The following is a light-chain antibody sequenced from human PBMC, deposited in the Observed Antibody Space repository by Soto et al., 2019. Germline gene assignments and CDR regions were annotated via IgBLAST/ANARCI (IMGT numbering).Light chain of an antibody. CDR2: DAS. CDR1: RGIDDR. Sequence: DIQMTQSPSSLSASVGDRVTITCRASRGIDDRLAWYQQKPGKAPKLLIYDASSLESGVPSRFSGSGSGTEFTLTISSLQPDDFATYYCQQYNSYSGYTFGQGTKLEIK. J-gene: IGKJ2*01. V-gene: IGKV1-5*01. CDR3: QQYNSYSGYT.